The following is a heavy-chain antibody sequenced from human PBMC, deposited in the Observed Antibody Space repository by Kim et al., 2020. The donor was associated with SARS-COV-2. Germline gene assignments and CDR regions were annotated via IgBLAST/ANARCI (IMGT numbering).Heavy chain of an antibody. D-gene: IGHD5-18*01. CDR1: GGSFSGYY. CDR3: ARAGYTPSYYYGMDV. Sequence: SETLSLTCAVYGGSFSGYYWSWIRQPPGKGLEWIGEINHSGSTNYNPSLKSRVTISVDTSKNQFSLKLSSVTAAATAVYYCARAGYTPSYYYGMDVWGQGTTVTVSS. CDR2: INHSGST. V-gene: IGHV4-34*01. J-gene: IGHJ6*02.